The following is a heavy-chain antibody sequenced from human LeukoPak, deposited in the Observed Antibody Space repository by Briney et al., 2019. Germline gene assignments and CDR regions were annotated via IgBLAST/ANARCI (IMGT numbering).Heavy chain of an antibody. CDR2: ISAYNGNT. J-gene: IGHJ3*02. V-gene: IGHV1-18*01. D-gene: IGHD3-22*01. CDR1: GYTFTNYG. Sequence: SVTVSCKASGYTFTNYGISWVRQAPGQGLEWIGWISAYNGNTNYEQKLQGRVTMTTDTSTSTAYMELRSLRSDDEAVYYCGRPCHDSSGYYQLDAFDIWGQGTMVTVSS. CDR3: GRPCHDSSGYYQLDAFDI.